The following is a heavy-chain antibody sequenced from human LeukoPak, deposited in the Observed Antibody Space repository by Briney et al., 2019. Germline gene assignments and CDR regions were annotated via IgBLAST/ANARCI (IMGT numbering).Heavy chain of an antibody. J-gene: IGHJ5*02. V-gene: IGHV1-2*06. D-gene: IGHD3-3*01. CDR1: GYTFTGYY. Sequence: ASVKFSCKASGYTFTGYYMHWVRQAPGQGLEWMGRINPNSGGTNSAQKFQGRVTMTRDTSISTAYMELSRLRSDDTAVYYCARDPDFWSGYHWFDPWGQGTLVTVSS. CDR3: ARDPDFWSGYHWFDP. CDR2: INPNSGGT.